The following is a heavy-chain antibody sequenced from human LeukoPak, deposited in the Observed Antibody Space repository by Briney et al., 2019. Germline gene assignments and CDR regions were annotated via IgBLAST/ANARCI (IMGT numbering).Heavy chain of an antibody. D-gene: IGHD6-13*01. CDR3: ARQKGIAAAGTYFDY. J-gene: IGHJ4*02. V-gene: IGHV4-39*01. CDR2: IYYSGST. Sequence: SETLSLTCTVSGGSISSSSYYWGWIRQPPGKGLEWIGSIYYSGSTYYNPSLKSRVTISVDTSKNQFSLKLSSVTAADTAVYYCARQKGIAAAGTYFDYWGQGTLVTVSS. CDR1: GGSISSSSYY.